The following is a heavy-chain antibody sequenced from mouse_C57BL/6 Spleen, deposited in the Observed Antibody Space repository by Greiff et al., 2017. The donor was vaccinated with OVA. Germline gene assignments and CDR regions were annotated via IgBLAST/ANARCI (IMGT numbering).Heavy chain of an antibody. CDR3: AQLIYYYGSSYVDYAMDY. V-gene: IGHV5-4*01. CDR2: ISDGGSYT. J-gene: IGHJ4*01. D-gene: IGHD1-1*01. CDR1: GFTFSSYA. Sequence: EVQVVESGGGLVKPGGSLKLSCAASGFTFSSYAMSWVRQTPEKRLEWVATISDGGSYTYYPDNVKGRFTISRDNAKNNLYLQMSHLKSEDTAMYYCAQLIYYYGSSYVDYAMDYWGQGTSVTVSS.